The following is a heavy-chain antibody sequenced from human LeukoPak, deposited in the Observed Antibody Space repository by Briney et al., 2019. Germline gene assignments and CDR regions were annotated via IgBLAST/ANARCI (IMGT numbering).Heavy chain of an antibody. V-gene: IGHV4-39*01. CDR2: IYYTGST. J-gene: IGHJ4*02. Sequence: SETLSLTCTVSGGSVSSSTNYWSWLRQPPGKGLEWIGNIYYTGSTYPNPSLRSRVTRSVDTSKHQFSLKMSSVTAADTAVYYCARLSKGRYFDYIFDYWGQGALVTVSS. D-gene: IGHD3-9*01. CDR3: ARLSKGRYFDYIFDY. CDR1: GGSVSSSTNY.